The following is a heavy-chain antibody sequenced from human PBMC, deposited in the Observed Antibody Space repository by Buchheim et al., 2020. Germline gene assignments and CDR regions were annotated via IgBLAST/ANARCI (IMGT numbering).Heavy chain of an antibody. CDR2: IYYSGST. CDR3: ARDYCSGGSCYDY. Sequence: QVQLQESGPGLVKPSETLPLTCTVSGGSISSYYWSWIRQPPGKGLEWIGYIYYSGSTNYNPSLKSRVTISVDTSKNQFSLKLSSVTAADTAVYYCARDYCSGGSCYDYWGQGTL. V-gene: IGHV4-59*01. D-gene: IGHD2-15*01. J-gene: IGHJ4*02. CDR1: GGSISSYY.